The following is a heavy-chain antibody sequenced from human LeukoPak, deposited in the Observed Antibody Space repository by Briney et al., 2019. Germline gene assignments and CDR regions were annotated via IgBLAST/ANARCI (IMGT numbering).Heavy chain of an antibody. Sequence: SVKVSCKASGGTFSSYAISWVRQAPGQGLEWMGRIIPIFGTANYAQKFQGRVTITTDESTSTAYMELSSLRSEDTAVYYCARGPPWELLEAGIDYWGQGTLITVSS. CDR2: IIPIFGTA. V-gene: IGHV1-69*05. J-gene: IGHJ4*02. D-gene: IGHD1-26*01. CDR3: ARGPPWELLEAGIDY. CDR1: GGTFSSYA.